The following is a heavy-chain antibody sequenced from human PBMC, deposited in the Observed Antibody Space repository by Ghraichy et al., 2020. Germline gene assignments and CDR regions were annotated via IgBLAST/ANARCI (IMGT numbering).Heavy chain of an antibody. CDR3: ARVFHYTMDV. CDR2: IYYSGST. CDR1: SVSVSSPNYY. J-gene: IGHJ6*02. V-gene: IGHV4-61*01. Sequence: SETLSLTCTVSSVSVSSPNYYWTWIRQPPGRELEWIASIYYSGSTNYNPSLMSRVTISLDTSKNQLSLTLTSVTASDTAVYYCARVFHYTMDVWGQGTTVTASS. D-gene: IGHD3-9*01.